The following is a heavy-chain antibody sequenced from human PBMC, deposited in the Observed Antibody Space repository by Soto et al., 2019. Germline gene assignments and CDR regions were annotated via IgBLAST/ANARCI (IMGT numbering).Heavy chain of an antibody. CDR1: GGTFRNYA. CDR3: AGGGPSYQYFGMDV. Sequence: QVQLVQSGPEVKKPGSSVKVSCKASGGTFRNYAINWVRQAPGQGLEWMGGIIPIFGAPDYAQKFQGRVTITADASMSTAYMELSSLRSEDTAVYYCAGGGPSYQYFGMDVWGQGTTVTVSS. J-gene: IGHJ6*02. CDR2: IIPIFGAP. V-gene: IGHV1-69*12. D-gene: IGHD2-2*01.